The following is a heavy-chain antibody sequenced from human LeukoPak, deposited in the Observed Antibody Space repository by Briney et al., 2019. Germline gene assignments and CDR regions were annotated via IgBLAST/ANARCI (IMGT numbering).Heavy chain of an antibody. V-gene: IGHV1-46*01. Sequence: ASVKVSCKSSGYTFTSYYIDWVRQAPGQGLEWMGIINPSGGSASYSQKFQGRVTMTRDMSSSTVYMELSSLRSEDTAVYYCARVRGEGRLRYFDWLAKNADAFDIWGQGTMVTVSS. D-gene: IGHD3-9*01. CDR3: ARVRGEGRLRYFDWLAKNADAFDI. J-gene: IGHJ3*02. CDR1: GYTFTSYY. CDR2: INPSGGSA.